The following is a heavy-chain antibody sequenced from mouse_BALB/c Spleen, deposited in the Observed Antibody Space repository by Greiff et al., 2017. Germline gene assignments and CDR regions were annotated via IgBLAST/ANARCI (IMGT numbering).Heavy chain of an antibody. CDR1: GYTFTSYW. D-gene: IGHD3-2*01. J-gene: IGHJ3*01. CDR3: TRGDSSGWFAY. V-gene: IGHV1-5*01. Sequence: EVQLQQSGTVLARPGASVKMSCKASGYTFTSYWLHWVKQRPGQGLEWIGAIYPGNSDTSYNQKFKGKAKLTAVTSTSTAYMELSSLTNEDSAVYYCTRGDSSGWFAYWGQGTLGTVSA. CDR2: IYPGNSDT.